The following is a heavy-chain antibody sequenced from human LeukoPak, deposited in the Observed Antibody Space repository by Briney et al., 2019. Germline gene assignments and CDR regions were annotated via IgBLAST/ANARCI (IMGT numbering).Heavy chain of an antibody. V-gene: IGHV1-18*01. D-gene: IGHD3-10*01. CDR2: ITAYNGNT. CDR1: GYTFTSYG. CDR3: GRWWFGEKRIDY. J-gene: IGHJ4*02. Sequence: ASVKVSCKASGYTFTSYGISWVQQAPGQGLEWMGWITAYNGNTNYAQKLQGRVTMTTDTSTSTAYMELRSLRSDDTAVYYCGRWWFGEKRIDYWGQGTLVTVSS.